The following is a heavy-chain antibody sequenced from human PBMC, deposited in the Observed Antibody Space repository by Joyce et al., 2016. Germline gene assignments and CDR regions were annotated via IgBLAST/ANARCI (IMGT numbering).Heavy chain of an antibody. D-gene: IGHD3-10*01. J-gene: IGHJ4*02. Sequence: QVQLVESGGGVVPPGTSLTLSCVASGFTFSNYAMHWVRQFPGKGLEWVAVISSDGTKNYYAAFVKGRLSVSRDNSRQRVNLRVDGLSREDTAVYYCVRNYYFGSGRYYILDFWGQGTLVNVAS. CDR1: GFTFSNYA. V-gene: IGHV3-30*03. CDR3: VRNYYFGSGRYYILDF. CDR2: ISSDGTKN.